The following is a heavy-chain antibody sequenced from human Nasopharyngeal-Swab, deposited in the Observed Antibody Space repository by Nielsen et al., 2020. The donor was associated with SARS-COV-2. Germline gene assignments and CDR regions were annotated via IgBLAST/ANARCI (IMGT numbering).Heavy chain of an antibody. Sequence: GESLKISCAAAGFTFNNFELTWVRQAPGKGLEWLSSISTSGTTMYYADSVKGRFTISRDDAKNSLYLQMNSLRVEDTAAYYCARGSLFDSSGYYLDFDAWGQGTLVTVSS. CDR1: GFTFNNFE. CDR2: ISTSGTTM. CDR3: ARGSLFDSSGYYLDFDA. J-gene: IGHJ4*02. V-gene: IGHV3-48*03. D-gene: IGHD3-22*01.